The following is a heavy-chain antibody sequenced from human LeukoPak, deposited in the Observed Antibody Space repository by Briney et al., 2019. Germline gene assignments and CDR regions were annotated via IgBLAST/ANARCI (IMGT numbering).Heavy chain of an antibody. CDR1: GGSTSSFH. D-gene: IGHD6-13*01. CDR3: ARSVGSNWSYFFDY. J-gene: IGHJ4*02. V-gene: IGHV4-59*01. Sequence: PSETLSLTCTVSGGSTSSFHWNWLRQSPGRGLEWIGYIYGGGDTNYNPSLRFRVTMSIDTSKNKLSLNLKSVTAEDTAVYYCARSVGSNWSYFFDYWGQGTLVTVSS. CDR2: IYGGGDT.